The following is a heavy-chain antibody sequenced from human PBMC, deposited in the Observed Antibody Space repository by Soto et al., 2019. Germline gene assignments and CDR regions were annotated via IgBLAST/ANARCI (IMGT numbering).Heavy chain of an antibody. CDR2: IDPSDSYV. V-gene: IGHV5-10-1*03. J-gene: IGHJ5*02. CDR1: GYSFSSFW. Sequence: DVQLVQSGAEVKTPGESLRITCKGSGYSFSSFWITWVRQRPGKGLEWMGRIDPSDSYVNYSPSFQGHVTFSADKSISTAYLQWSSLKASDTAMYYCGRVRVDKAEGWFDPWGQGTLVTVSS. D-gene: IGHD5-18*01. CDR3: GRVRVDKAEGWFDP.